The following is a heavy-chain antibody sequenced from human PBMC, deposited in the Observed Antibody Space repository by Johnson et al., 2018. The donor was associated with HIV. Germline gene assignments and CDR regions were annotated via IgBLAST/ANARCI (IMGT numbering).Heavy chain of an antibody. D-gene: IGHD3-22*01. J-gene: IGHJ3*02. Sequence: VQLVESGGGLVQPGGSLRLSCAASGFTVSSNYMSWVRQAPGKGLEWVSVIYSGGSTYYADSVKGRFPISRDNSKNKLYLQMNSLRAEDTAVYYCARGEYYYDSSGYSNTPDAFDIWGQGTMVTVSS. CDR3: ARGEYYYDSSGYSNTPDAFDI. CDR2: IYSGGST. CDR1: GFTVSSNY. V-gene: IGHV3-66*01.